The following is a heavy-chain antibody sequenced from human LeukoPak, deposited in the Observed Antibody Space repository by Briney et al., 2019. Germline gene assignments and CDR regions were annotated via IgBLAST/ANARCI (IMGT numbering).Heavy chain of an antibody. D-gene: IGHD4-23*01. J-gene: IGHJ4*02. V-gene: IGHV3-48*03. CDR1: GFTFSHYE. CDR2: ISTSGSTL. CDR3: ARGTYGGNPS. Sequence: GGSLRLSCAASGFTFSHYEMNWVRQAPGKGLEWVSYISTSGSTLYYADSVKGRFTISRDNAKNSLYLHMNSLRAEDTAVYYCARGTYGGNPSWGQGTVVTVSS.